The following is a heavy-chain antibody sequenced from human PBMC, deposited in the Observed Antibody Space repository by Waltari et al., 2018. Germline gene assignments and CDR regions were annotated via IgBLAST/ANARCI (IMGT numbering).Heavy chain of an antibody. V-gene: IGHV1-2*06. CDR1: GYTFTGYY. Sequence: QVQLVQSGAEVKKPGASVKVSCKASGYTFTGYYLHWVRQAPGQGLEWMGRINPNSGGTNYAQKFQGRVTMTRDTSISTAYMELSRLRSDDTAVYYCARAAGTTRGKNAFDIWGQGTMVTVSS. CDR3: ARAAGTTRGKNAFDI. J-gene: IGHJ3*02. D-gene: IGHD1-1*01. CDR2: INPNSGGT.